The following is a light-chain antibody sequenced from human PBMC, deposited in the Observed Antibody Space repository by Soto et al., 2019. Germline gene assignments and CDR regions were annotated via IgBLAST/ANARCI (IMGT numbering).Light chain of an antibody. V-gene: IGKV1-39*01. CDR1: QSISNY. Sequence: DIQMTQSPSSLSASVGDRVTITCRASQSISNYLNWYQQKPGKAPKLLIYAASSLQSGVPSSFRGSGSGTDFTLTISSLQPEDFATYYCQQSYSTPLTFGPGTKVDIK. CDR2: AAS. CDR3: QQSYSTPLT. J-gene: IGKJ3*01.